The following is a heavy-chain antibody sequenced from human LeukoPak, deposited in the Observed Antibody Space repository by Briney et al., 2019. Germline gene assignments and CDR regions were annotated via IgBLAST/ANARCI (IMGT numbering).Heavy chain of an antibody. Sequence: SETLSLTCAVSGYSISSGYYWGWIRQPPGKGLEWIGSIYHSGSTNYNPSLKSRVTISVDTSKNQFSLKLSSVTAADTAVYYCARGRLMWLLDYWGQGTLVTVSS. V-gene: IGHV4-38-2*01. CDR3: ARGRLMWLLDY. J-gene: IGHJ4*02. CDR1: GYSISSGYY. D-gene: IGHD3-22*01. CDR2: IYHSGST.